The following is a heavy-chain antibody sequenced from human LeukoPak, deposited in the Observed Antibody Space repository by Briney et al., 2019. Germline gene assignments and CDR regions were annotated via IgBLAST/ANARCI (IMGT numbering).Heavy chain of an antibody. V-gene: IGHV3-30*18. Sequence: GGSLRLSCAASGFTFSNYGMQWVRPAPGKGLEWVAVISHDGSTKFYADSVKGRFTISRDNSKNTLDLQMYSLTAEDTAVYYCVKEPTSYSSGWYFQHWGQGTLVTVSS. J-gene: IGHJ1*01. CDR3: VKEPTSYSSGWYFQH. CDR1: GFTFSNYG. D-gene: IGHD6-25*01. CDR2: ISHDGSTK.